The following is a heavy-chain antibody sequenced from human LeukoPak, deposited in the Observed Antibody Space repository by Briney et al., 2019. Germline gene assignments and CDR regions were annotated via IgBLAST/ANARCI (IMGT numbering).Heavy chain of an antibody. J-gene: IGHJ4*02. V-gene: IGHV4-4*07. CDR2: IYSSGDT. D-gene: IGHD4/OR15-4a*01. Sequence: PSETLSLTCTVSGGSISNYYWTWIRQPAGKGLEWIGRIYSSGDTNYNPSLKSRLSMSVDTSKNQFSLKMSSVTAADTAVYYWAKEQKGATDGNVFEYWGQGTLVSVSS. CDR1: GGSISNYY. CDR3: AKEQKGATDGNVFEY.